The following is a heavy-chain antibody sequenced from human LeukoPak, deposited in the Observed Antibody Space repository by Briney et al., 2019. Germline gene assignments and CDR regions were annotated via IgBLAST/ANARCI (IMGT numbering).Heavy chain of an antibody. CDR1: GFTFSSYS. CDR3: AKPMVQGVVDY. D-gene: IGHD3-10*01. J-gene: IGHJ4*02. CDR2: ISGSGGST. V-gene: IGHV3-23*01. Sequence: GGSLRLSCAASGFTFSSYSMNWVRQAPGKGLEWVSAISGSGGSTYYADSVKGRFTISRDNSKNTLYLQMNSLRAEDTAVYYCAKPMVQGVVDYWGQGTLVTVSS.